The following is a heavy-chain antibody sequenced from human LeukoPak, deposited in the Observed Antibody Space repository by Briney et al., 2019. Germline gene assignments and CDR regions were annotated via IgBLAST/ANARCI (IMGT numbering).Heavy chain of an antibody. CDR2: IYTSGST. J-gene: IGHJ6*03. CDR1: GGSISSYY. V-gene: IGHV4-4*07. Sequence: SETLSLTCTVSGGSISSYYWSWIRQPAGKGLEWIGRIYTSGSTNYNPSLKSRVTMSVDTSKNQFSLKLSSVTAADTAVYYCAREHPGRFLGGDYYYYYYMDVWGKGTTVTVSS. CDR3: AREHPGRFLGGDYYYYYYMDV. D-gene: IGHD3-3*01.